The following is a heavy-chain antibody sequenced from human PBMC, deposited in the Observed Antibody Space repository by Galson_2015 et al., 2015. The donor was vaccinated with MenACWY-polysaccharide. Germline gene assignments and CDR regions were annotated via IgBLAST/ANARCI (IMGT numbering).Heavy chain of an antibody. V-gene: IGHV3-11*01. D-gene: IGHD6-19*01. J-gene: IGHJ4*02. CDR2: ISTSGSAK. Sequence: SLRLSCAASGFSFSDYYMSWIRQSPGKGLEWVSYISTSGSAKSYADSVKGRFAISRDNAKNSLYLQMNSLRAEDTAVYYCARDGWRSGWFADYWGRGTLVTVSS. CDR3: ARDGWRSGWFADY. CDR1: GFSFSDYY.